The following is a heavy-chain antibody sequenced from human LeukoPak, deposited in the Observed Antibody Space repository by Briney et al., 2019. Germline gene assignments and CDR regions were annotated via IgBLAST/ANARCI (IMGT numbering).Heavy chain of an antibody. D-gene: IGHD2-2*02. V-gene: IGHV3-13*01. CDR2: IGPHGDT. CDR1: GFNFSTYD. J-gene: IGHJ3*02. CDR3: ARGIFCNATSCFTVRAFEI. Sequence: GGSLRLSCAASGFNFSTYDMHWVRQGTGEGLEWVSGIGPHGDTHYADSVKGRFTISRENADNSLYLQMNSLRAGDTAVYYCARGIFCNATSCFTVRAFEIWGQGTMVTVSS.